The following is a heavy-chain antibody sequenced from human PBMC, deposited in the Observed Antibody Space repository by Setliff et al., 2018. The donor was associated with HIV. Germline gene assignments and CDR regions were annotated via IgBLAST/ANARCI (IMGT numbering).Heavy chain of an antibody. D-gene: IGHD6-19*01. CDR1: GFTFTSYG. CDR2: ISTNNGDT. Sequence: ASVKVSCKASGFTFTSYGITWVRQAPGQGLEWMGWISTNNGDTNYAQKFQGRVTMTRNIIMTTAYMELRNLRSDDTAVYYCARGRTQWPNYNYFDPWGLGTLVTVSS. CDR3: ARGRTQWPNYNYFDP. J-gene: IGHJ5*02. V-gene: IGHV1-18*01.